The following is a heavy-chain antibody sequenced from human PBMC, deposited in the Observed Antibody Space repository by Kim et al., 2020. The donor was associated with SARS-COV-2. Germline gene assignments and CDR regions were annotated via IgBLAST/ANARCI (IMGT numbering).Heavy chain of an antibody. D-gene: IGHD4-17*01. CDR3: AKAATVTTWDWFYP. V-gene: IGHV3-9*01. J-gene: IGHJ5*02. Sequence: ADSVEGRFTSSRDYAKNSLYLQMNRLRAEDTAVYYCAKAATVTTWDWFYPWGHGTLVTVSS.